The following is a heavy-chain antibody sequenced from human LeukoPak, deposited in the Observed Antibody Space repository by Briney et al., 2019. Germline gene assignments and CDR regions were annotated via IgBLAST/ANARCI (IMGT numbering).Heavy chain of an antibody. CDR3: AGGTRLSFDP. J-gene: IGHJ5*02. Sequence: SETLSLTCAVYGGSFSGYYWSWIRQPPGKGLEWIGEINHSGSTNYNPSLKSRVTISVDTSKNQFSLKLSSVTAADTAVYYCAGGTRLSFDPWGQGTLVTVSS. CDR1: GGSFSGYY. D-gene: IGHD3-16*01. CDR2: INHSGST. V-gene: IGHV4-34*01.